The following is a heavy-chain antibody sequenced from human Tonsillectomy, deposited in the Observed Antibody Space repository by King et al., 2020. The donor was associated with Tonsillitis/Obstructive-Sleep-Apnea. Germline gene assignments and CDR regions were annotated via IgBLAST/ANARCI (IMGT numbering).Heavy chain of an antibody. D-gene: IGHD6-6*01. J-gene: IGHJ4*02. Sequence: VQLVESGGGLVQPGGSLKLSCAASGFTFSGSAMHWVRQASGKGLEWVGRIRSKANSYATAYAASVKGRFTISRDDSKNTAYLQMNSLKTEDTAVYYCTGGPRYSTSYDYWGQGTLVTVSS. CDR3: TGGPRYSTSYDY. V-gene: IGHV3-73*01. CDR1: GFTFSGSA. CDR2: IRSKANSYAT.